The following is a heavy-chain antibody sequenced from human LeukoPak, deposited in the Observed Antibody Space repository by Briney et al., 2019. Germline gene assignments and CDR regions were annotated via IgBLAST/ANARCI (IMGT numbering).Heavy chain of an antibody. CDR1: GGSISSYY. V-gene: IGHV4-59*01. CDR2: VFYTGSS. Sequence: SEILSLTCTVSGGSISSYYWSWIRQPPGKGLEWIGHVFYTGSSNYNPSLKSRVTISLDRSNNHFSLRLTSVSAADTAVYYCARAGAWQIDPWGQGTLVTVSS. D-gene: IGHD3-10*01. J-gene: IGHJ5*02. CDR3: ARAGAWQIDP.